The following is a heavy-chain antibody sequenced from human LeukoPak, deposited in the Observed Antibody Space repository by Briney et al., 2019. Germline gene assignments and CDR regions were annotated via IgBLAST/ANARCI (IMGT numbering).Heavy chain of an antibody. J-gene: IGHJ4*02. CDR3: ARRGGRPKVGALDY. Sequence: KPGRSLRLSCAASGFTFSDYYMSWIRQAPGKGLEGVSYISSSGSTIYYADSAKGRFTISRDNAKNSLYLQMNSLRAEDTAVYYCARRGGRPKVGALDYWGQGTLVTVSS. D-gene: IGHD1-26*01. CDR2: ISSSGSTI. CDR1: GFTFSDYY. V-gene: IGHV3-11*01.